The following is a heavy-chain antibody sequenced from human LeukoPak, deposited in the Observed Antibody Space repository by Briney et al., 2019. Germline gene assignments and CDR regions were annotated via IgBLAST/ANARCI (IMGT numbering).Heavy chain of an antibody. J-gene: IGHJ4*02. D-gene: IGHD3-10*01. Sequence: ASVKVSCKASGYTFTGYYMHWVRQAPGQGLEWMGGIIPIFGTANYAQKFQGRVTITADKSTSTAYMELSSLRSEDTAVYYCATGPTPSAYWGQGTLVTVSS. CDR3: ATGPTPSAY. CDR2: IIPIFGTA. V-gene: IGHV1-69*06. CDR1: GYTFTGYY.